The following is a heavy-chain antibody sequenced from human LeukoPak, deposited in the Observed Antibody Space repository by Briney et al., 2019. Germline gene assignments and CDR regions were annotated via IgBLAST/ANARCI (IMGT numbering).Heavy chain of an antibody. CDR1: GYTFTGYY. CDR3: ARAAPDIVVVPAALKTDYYYYYMDV. CDR2: INPNSGGT. D-gene: IGHD2-2*01. V-gene: IGHV1-2*02. Sequence: ASVKVSCKASGYTFTGYYMHWVRQAPEQGLEWMGWINPNSGGTNYAQKFQGRVTMTRDTSISTAYMELSRLRSDDTAVYYCARAAPDIVVVPAALKTDYYYYYMDVWGKGTTVTVSS. J-gene: IGHJ6*03.